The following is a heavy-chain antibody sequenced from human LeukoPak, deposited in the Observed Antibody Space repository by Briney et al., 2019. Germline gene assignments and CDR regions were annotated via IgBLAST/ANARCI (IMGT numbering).Heavy chain of an antibody. J-gene: IGHJ4*02. Sequence: PSETLSLTCAVYGGSFSGYYWSWIRQPPGKGLEWIGEINHSGSTNYNPSLKSRVTISVDTSKNQFSLKLSSVTAADTAVYYCARVRGGTWNLHYFDYWGQGTLVTVSS. V-gene: IGHV4-34*01. CDR2: INHSGST. CDR1: GGSFSGYY. D-gene: IGHD1-7*01. CDR3: ARVRGGTWNLHYFDY.